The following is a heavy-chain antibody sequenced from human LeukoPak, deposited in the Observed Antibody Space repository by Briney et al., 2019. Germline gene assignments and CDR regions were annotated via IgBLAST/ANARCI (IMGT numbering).Heavy chain of an antibody. D-gene: IGHD2-15*01. CDR2: ISAYNGNT. J-gene: IGHJ3*02. Sequence: ASVKVSCKASGYTFTSYGISWVRQAPGQGLEWMGWISAYNGNTNYAQKLQGRVTMTTDTSASTAYMELRSLRSDDTAVYYCARDVGMVVAATDAFDIWGQGTMVTVSS. V-gene: IGHV1-18*01. CDR1: GYTFTSYG. CDR3: ARDVGMVVAATDAFDI.